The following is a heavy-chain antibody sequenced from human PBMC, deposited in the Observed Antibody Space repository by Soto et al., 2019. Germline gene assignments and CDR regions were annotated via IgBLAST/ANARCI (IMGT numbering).Heavy chain of an antibody. Sequence: QVQLVESGGDLVKRGGSLRLSCAASGYTFSDYYMSWIRQAPGKGLEWISYIDTSSTKIYYADSVKGRFTISRDNAKNSRYLERNSLRDEDTAVYYCASHYDMWSGYLSPVDYWGQGTLVTVSS. CDR1: GYTFSDYY. CDR2: IDTSSTKI. CDR3: ASHYDMWSGYLSPVDY. V-gene: IGHV3-11*01. J-gene: IGHJ4*02. D-gene: IGHD6-25*01.